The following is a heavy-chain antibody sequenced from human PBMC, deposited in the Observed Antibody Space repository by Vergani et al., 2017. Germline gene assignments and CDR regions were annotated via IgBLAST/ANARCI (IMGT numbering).Heavy chain of an antibody. CDR2: IYYSGST. V-gene: IGHV4-59*08. Sequence: QVQLQESGPGLVKPSETLSLTCTVSGGSISSYYWSWIRQPPGKGLEWIGYIYYSGSTNYNPSLKSRVTRAVDTSKNQFSLRLSSVTAADTAVDYWARWRDYSSGWFAPFDYWGQGTLVTVSS. J-gene: IGHJ4*02. CDR3: ARWRDYSSGWFAPFDY. D-gene: IGHD6-19*01. CDR1: GGSISSYY.